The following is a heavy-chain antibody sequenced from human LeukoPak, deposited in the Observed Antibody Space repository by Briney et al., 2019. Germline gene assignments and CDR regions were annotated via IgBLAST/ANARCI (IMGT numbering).Heavy chain of an antibody. D-gene: IGHD6-13*01. J-gene: IGHJ4*02. CDR3: AREEQQLNFDY. CDR1: GGSISSYY. Sequence: PSETLSLTCTVSGGSISSYYWSWIRQPPGKGLEWIGYIYYSGSTNYNPSLKSRVTISVDKSKNQFSLKLSSVTAADTAVYYCAREEQQLNFDYWGQGTLVTVSS. CDR2: IYYSGST. V-gene: IGHV4-59*12.